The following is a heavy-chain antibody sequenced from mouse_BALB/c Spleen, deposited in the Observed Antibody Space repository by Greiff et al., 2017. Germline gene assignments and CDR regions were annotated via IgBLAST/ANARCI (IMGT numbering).Heavy chain of an antibody. J-gene: IGHJ4*01. CDR1: GYTFTDYN. CDR3: AREGGLYYAMDY. D-gene: IGHD3-3*01. V-gene: IGHV1S29*02. CDR2: IYPYNGGT. Sequence: VQLQQSGPELVKPGASVKISCKASGYTFTDYNMHWVKQSHGKSLEWIGYIYPYNGGTGYNQKFKSKATLTVDNSSSTAYMELRSLTSEDSAVYYCAREGGLYYAMDYWGQGTSVTVSS.